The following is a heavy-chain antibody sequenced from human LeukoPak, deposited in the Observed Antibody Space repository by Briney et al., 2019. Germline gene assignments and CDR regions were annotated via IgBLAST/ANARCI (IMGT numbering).Heavy chain of an antibody. D-gene: IGHD5-18*01. Sequence: GGSLRLSCAASGFTFSNYAMSWVRQAPGKGLEWVSAISGSGGSTYYADPVKGRFTISRDNSKNTLYLQMNSLRAEDTAVYYCAKDRASWIQLGDAFDIWGQGTMVTVSS. V-gene: IGHV3-23*01. CDR3: AKDRASWIQLGDAFDI. J-gene: IGHJ3*02. CDR1: GFTFSNYA. CDR2: ISGSGGST.